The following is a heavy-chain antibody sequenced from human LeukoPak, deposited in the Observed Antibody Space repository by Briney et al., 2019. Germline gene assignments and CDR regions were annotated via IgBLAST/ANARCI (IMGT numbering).Heavy chain of an antibody. V-gene: IGHV1-3*01. J-gene: IGHJ4*02. Sequence: GASVKVSCKASGYTFTTYAIHWVRQPPGQGHQWMGWISVGDGNTNYSQKFQGRVTLTRDTSASTAYMELTSLISEDTAVYYCARGYSGVVPAAHPDFWGQGTPVTVSS. CDR3: ARGYSGVVPAAHPDF. CDR2: ISVGDGNT. CDR1: GYTFTTYA. D-gene: IGHD2-2*01.